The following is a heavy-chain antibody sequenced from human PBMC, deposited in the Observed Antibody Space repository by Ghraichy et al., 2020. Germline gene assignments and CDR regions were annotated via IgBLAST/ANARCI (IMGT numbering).Heavy chain of an antibody. J-gene: IGHJ6*02. CDR2: ISSSGSTI. D-gene: IGHD3-3*01. CDR3: ARDYFRRFLEWFPWAYYGMDV. CDR1: GFTFSSYE. V-gene: IGHV3-48*03. Sequence: GGSLRLSCAASGFTFSSYEMNWVRQAPGKGLEWVSYISSSGSTIYYADSVKGRFTISRDNAKNSLYLQMNSLRAEDTAVYYCARDYFRRFLEWFPWAYYGMDVWGQGTTVTVSS.